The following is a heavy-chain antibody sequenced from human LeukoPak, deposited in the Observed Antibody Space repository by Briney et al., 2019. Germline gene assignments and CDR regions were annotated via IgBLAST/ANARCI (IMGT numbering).Heavy chain of an antibody. J-gene: IGHJ4*02. CDR2: LWTDSTRE. Sequence: PGGSLRLSCAASGFTFKSHWMHWVRQSPGKGLVWASRLWTDSTRENDADSVKGRFTVSRDNAKNTLYLQLNSLRVDDTAVYYCARGERRGALDYWGQGTLGTVSS. CDR1: GFTFKSHW. D-gene: IGHD1-26*01. V-gene: IGHV3-74*01. CDR3: ARGERRGALDY.